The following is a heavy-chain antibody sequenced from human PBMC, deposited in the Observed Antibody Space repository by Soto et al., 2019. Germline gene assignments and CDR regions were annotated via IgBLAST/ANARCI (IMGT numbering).Heavy chain of an antibody. D-gene: IGHD3-3*01. CDR3: ARQTTDLRSVDS. Sequence: PSETLSLTCTVSGGSISSYYWRWIRQPAGKGLEWIGGIYSSGSTNYNPSLKSRVTMSVDTSKNQFSLNLSSVTAADTAVYYCARQTTDLRSVDSWGKVKLVT. CDR1: GGSISSYY. V-gene: IGHV4-4*07. CDR2: IYSSGST. J-gene: IGHJ4*02.